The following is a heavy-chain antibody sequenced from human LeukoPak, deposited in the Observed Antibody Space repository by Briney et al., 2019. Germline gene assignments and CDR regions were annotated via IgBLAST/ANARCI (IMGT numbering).Heavy chain of an antibody. CDR1: GGSIRSCEYY. CDR2: IYYSGST. Sequence: PSETLSLTCTVSGGSIRSCEYYWCWIPQPPGKGLEGGWYIYYSGSTNYKPSLKSRVTISVDTSKNQFSLKLSSVTAADTAVYYCARGDYGSLLGAFDYWGQGTLVTVSS. J-gene: IGHJ4*02. V-gene: IGHV4-61*08. CDR3: ARGDYGSLLGAFDY. D-gene: IGHD2-15*01.